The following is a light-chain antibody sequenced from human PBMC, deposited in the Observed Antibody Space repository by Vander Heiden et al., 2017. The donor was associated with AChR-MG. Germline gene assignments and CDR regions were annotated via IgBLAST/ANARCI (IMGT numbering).Light chain of an antibody. CDR2: GAS. V-gene: IGKV3-15*01. J-gene: IGKJ2*01. CDR1: QSVSTN. CDR3: QQDNNWPYT. Sequence: EIVMTQSPATLSVSPGERATLSCRASQSVSTNLAWYQQKPGQAPRLLMYGASTRATGIPARFSGSGSGTEFTLTISRLHSEDFAVYYCQQDNNWPYTFGQGTKLEIK.